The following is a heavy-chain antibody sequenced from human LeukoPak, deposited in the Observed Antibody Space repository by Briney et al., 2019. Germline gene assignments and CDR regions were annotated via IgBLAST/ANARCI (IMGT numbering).Heavy chain of an antibody. V-gene: IGHV3-9*01. CDR2: ISWNIGSI. J-gene: IGHJ4*02. D-gene: IGHD3-10*01. CDR1: GFTFDDYA. Sequence: AGRSLRLSCAASGFTFDDYAMYWVRQAPGKGLEWVSGISWNIGSIVYADSVKGRFTISRDNAKNSLYLQMNSLRAEDTALYYCAKDIRFGSGNSKPTVFDYWGQGTLVTVSS. CDR3: AKDIRFGSGNSKPTVFDY.